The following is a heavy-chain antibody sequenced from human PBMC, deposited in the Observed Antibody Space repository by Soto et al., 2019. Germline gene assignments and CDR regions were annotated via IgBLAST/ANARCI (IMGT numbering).Heavy chain of an antibody. D-gene: IGHD3-16*01. J-gene: IGHJ6*02. CDR1: GGTFSSYA. CDR2: IIPIFGTA. V-gene: IGHV1-69*01. Sequence: QVQLVQSGAEVKKPGSSVKVSCKASGGTFSSYAISWVRQAPGQGLEWMGGIIPIFGTANYAQKFQGRVTITADESTGTAYVERSSLRFEETAVYYWRLRLAYSRSGENGMDVWGQGTTVTVSS. CDR3: RLRLAYSRSGENGMDV.